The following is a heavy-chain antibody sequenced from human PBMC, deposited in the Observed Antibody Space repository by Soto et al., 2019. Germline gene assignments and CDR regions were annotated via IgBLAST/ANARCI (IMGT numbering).Heavy chain of an antibody. CDR2: ISSGSSHI. CDR1: GFTFSSYN. V-gene: IGHV3-21*02. J-gene: IGHJ4*02. Sequence: EVQLVESGGGLVKPGGSLRLSCAASGFTFSSYNMAWVRQAPGKGLEWVASISSGSSHIYYTHSVKGRFTISRDNAKNSLFLQMNSLRADDTAVYYCARDFDYWGQGTLVTVSS. CDR3: ARDFDY.